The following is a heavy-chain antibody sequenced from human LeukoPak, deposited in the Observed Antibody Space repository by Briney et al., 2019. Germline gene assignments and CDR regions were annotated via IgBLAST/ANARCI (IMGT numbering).Heavy chain of an antibody. J-gene: IGHJ2*01. D-gene: IGHD6-19*01. V-gene: IGHV3-11*04. CDR2: ISSSGSTI. CDR3: ARVAPRQWLASGYFDL. CDR1: GGSFSGYY. Sequence: LSLTCAVYGGSFSGYYWSWIRQAPGKGLEWVSYISSSGSTIYYADSVKGRFTISRDNAKNSLYLQMNSLRAEDTAVYYCARVAPRQWLASGYFDLWGRGTLVTVSS.